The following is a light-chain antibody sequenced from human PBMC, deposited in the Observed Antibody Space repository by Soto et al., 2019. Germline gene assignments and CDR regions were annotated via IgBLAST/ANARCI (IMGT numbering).Light chain of an antibody. Sequence: ITEPRSSVSAAVRDRATMTCRASQDIRKDLAWYQQKPGKAPQILIYGASTLQTGVASRFSRSASATDFPLSLRSLQPADSGLYCCQQDDGYSTFGQGT. V-gene: IGKV1-6*01. J-gene: IGKJ5*01. CDR1: QDIRKD. CDR2: GAS. CDR3: QQDDGYST.